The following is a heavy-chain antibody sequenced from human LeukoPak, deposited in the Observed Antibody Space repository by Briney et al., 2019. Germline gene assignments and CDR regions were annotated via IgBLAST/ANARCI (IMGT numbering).Heavy chain of an antibody. CDR3: ARGGLQMIAVAAFDAFDI. CDR1: GFTFSNAW. D-gene: IGHD6-19*01. CDR2: IKSKTDGGTT. V-gene: IGHV3-15*01. J-gene: IGHJ3*02. Sequence: GGSLRLSCAASGFTFSNAWMSWVRQAPGKGLEWVGRIKSKTDGGTTDYAAPVKGRFTISRDNSKNTLYLQMNSLRAEDTAVYYCARGGLQMIAVAAFDAFDIWGQGTMVTVSS.